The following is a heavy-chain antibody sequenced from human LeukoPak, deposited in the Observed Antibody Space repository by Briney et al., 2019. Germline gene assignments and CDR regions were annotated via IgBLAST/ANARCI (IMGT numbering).Heavy chain of an antibody. J-gene: IGHJ5*02. CDR2: ISGIGTTT. D-gene: IGHD4-17*01. Sequence: PGGSLRLSCTASGFTFSSYAMTWLRQAPGKGLECVSVISGIGTTTYYADSVKGRFTISRDNSKNTVFLQMNSLRVEDTATYYCTKKRTTSVTDWFDPWGQGTLVTVSS. CDR1: GFTFSSYA. V-gene: IGHV3-23*01. CDR3: TKKRTTSVTDWFDP.